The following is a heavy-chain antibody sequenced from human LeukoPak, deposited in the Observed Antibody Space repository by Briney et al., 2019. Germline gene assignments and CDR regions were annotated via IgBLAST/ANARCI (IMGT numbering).Heavy chain of an antibody. CDR3: ARVKDYYHYMDV. CDR2: IYHSGST. CDR1: GYSISSGYY. J-gene: IGHJ6*03. V-gene: IGHV4-38-2*02. Sequence: SETLSLTCTVSGYSISSGYYWGWIRQPPGKGLEWIGSIYHSGSTYYNPSLKSRVTISVDTSKNQFSLKLSSVTAADTAMYYCARVKDYYHYMDVWGKGTTVTVSS.